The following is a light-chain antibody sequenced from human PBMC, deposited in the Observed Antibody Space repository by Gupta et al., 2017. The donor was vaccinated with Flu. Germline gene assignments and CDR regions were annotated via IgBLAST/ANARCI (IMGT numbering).Light chain of an antibody. V-gene: IGLV2-14*01. CDR1: RSDVGGYNY. CDR2: EVS. Sequence: QSALPQPASLSGSLGQSITISCTGTRSDVGGYNYVSWYQQHPGKAPKLMIYEVSNRPSGVSNRFSGSKSGNTASLTISGLQAEDEADYYCSSYTSSSVVFGGGTKLTVL. CDR3: SSYTSSSVV. J-gene: IGLJ2*01.